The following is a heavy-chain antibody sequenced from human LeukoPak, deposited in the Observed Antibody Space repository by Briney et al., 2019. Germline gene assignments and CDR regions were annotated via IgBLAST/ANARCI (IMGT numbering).Heavy chain of an antibody. D-gene: IGHD3-9*01. CDR3: ARDLAKDYDILTGYDY. J-gene: IGHJ4*02. V-gene: IGHV3-11*06. CDR2: ISSSSSYT. CDR1: GFTFSDYY. Sequence: GGSLRLSCAASGFTFSDYYMNWIRQAPGKGLEWVSYISSSSSYTNYADSVKGRFTISRDNAKNSLYLQMNSLRAEDTAVYYCARDLAKDYDILTGYDYWGQGTLVTVSS.